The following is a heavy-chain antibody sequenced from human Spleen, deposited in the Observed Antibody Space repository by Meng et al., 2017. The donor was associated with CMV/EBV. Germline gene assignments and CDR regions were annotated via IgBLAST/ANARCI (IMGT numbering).Heavy chain of an antibody. J-gene: IGHJ4*02. CDR2: IYHSGGT. D-gene: IGHD1-26*01. Sequence: GDAGGDIRSSYWRDWVRQPAGQGLEWIGEIYHSGGTNYNASFKSRVTISVDKSTNQFSLKLNSVTAADTAVYYCARRIVGGAIDSWGQGTLVTVSS. CDR3: ARRIVGGAIDS. CDR1: GGDIRSSYW. V-gene: IGHV4-4*02.